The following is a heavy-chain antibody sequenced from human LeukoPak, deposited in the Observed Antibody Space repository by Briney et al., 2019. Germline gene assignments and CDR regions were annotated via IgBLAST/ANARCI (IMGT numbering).Heavy chain of an antibody. V-gene: IGHV4-4*07. Sequence: SETLSLTCTVSGGSITSDYWSWIRQPAGEGLEWIGRIFTSGSSNYNPSLKGRVTMSLDTSKNEYYLELSSVTAADTAVYCCSRGGANDLWGQGTLVTVSS. CDR1: GGSITSDY. CDR2: IFTSGSS. CDR3: SRGGANDL. D-gene: IGHD4/OR15-4a*01. J-gene: IGHJ5*02.